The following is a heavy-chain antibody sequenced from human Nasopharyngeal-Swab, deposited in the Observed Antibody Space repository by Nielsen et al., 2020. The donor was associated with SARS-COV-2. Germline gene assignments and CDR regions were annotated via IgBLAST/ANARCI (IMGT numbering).Heavy chain of an antibody. D-gene: IGHD3-9*01. CDR2: ISSSSSYI. CDR3: ARVSPPLLTGTYCYYGMDV. Sequence: GGSLRLSCAASGFTFSSYSMNWVRQAPGKGLEWVSSISSSSSYIYYADSVKGRFTISRDNAKNSLYLQMNSLRAEDTAVYYCARVSPPLLTGTYCYYGMDVWGQGTTVTVSS. CDR1: GFTFSSYS. V-gene: IGHV3-21*01. J-gene: IGHJ6*02.